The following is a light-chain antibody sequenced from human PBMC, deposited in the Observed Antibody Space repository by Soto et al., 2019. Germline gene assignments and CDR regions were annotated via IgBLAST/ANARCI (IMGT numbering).Light chain of an antibody. CDR1: QSVNNF. CDR3: QQYSGYMWT. J-gene: IGKJ1*01. CDR2: DTS. Sequence: EIVLTQSPATLSLSPGERVTLSCRASQSVNNFLAWYQQKPGQAPRPLIYDTSNRATGVPDRFSGSGSGTDFTLTISSLEPADFATYYCQQYSGYMWTFGQGTKVEIK. V-gene: IGKV3-11*01.